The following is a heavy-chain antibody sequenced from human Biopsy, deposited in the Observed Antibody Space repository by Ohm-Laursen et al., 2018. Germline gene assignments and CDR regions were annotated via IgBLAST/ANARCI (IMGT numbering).Heavy chain of an antibody. Sequence: SLRLSCAASGFTFSTYGMNWVRQAPGKGLEWVAVIWYDGSNKYSADSVKGRFSISRDNSKNTVYLQMNSLRAADTAVYYCARDRYYGSESYYSHYNMDVWGQGTTVSVSS. J-gene: IGHJ6*02. V-gene: IGHV3-33*08. CDR3: ARDRYYGSESYYSHYNMDV. CDR1: GFTFSTYG. CDR2: IWYDGSNK. D-gene: IGHD3-10*01.